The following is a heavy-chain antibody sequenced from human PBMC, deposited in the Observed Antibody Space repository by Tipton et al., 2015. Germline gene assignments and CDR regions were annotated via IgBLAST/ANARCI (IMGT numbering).Heavy chain of an antibody. D-gene: IGHD3-9*01. CDR1: SDSINKYY. J-gene: IGHJ4*02. CDR3: ACQDYDSLTRDYQTVDY. V-gene: IGHV4-59*04. CDR2: ISHSGNT. Sequence: TLSLTCTVSSDSINKYYWSWIRQPPGKGLEWIGSISHSGNTYYNPSLKSRVTTSRDTSKNQFSLKLTSVTAADTAVYYCACQDYDSLTRDYQTVDYWGQGTLVTVSS.